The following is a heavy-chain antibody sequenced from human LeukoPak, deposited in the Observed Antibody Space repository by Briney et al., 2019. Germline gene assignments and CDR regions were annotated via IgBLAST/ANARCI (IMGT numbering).Heavy chain of an antibody. V-gene: IGHV3-11*06. CDR1: GFTFSDYY. CDR2: ISSSSYT. CDR3: ARYSGYSSSWHYYYYYGMDV. D-gene: IGHD6-13*01. Sequence: PGGSLRLSCAASGFTFSDYYMSWIRQAPGKGLEWVSYISSSSYTNYADSVKGRFTISRDNAKNSLYLQMNSLRAEDTAVYYCARYSGYSSSWHYYYYYGMDVWGQGTTVTVSS. J-gene: IGHJ6*02.